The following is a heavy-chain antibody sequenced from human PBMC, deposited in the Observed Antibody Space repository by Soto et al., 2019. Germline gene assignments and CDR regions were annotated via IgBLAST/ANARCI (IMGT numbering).Heavy chain of an antibody. Sequence: SETLSLTCTVSGGSISSYYWSWIRQPPGKGLEWIGYIYYSGSTNYTPSLKSRVTISVDTSTHQFSLKLSSVTAADTAVYYCARVGRLTGYYMDVWGQGTTVTVSS. CDR3: ARVGRLTGYYMDV. CDR1: GGSISSYY. V-gene: IGHV4-59*01. D-gene: IGHD3-9*01. J-gene: IGHJ6*02. CDR2: IYYSGST.